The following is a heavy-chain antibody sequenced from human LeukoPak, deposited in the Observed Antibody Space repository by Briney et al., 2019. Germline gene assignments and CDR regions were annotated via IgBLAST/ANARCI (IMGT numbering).Heavy chain of an antibody. CDR3: ARVITAALSTTYCYICGAQFDP. J-gene: IGHJ5*02. V-gene: IGHV4-61*01. CDR2: IYYTGST. Sequence: PSETLSLTCTVSGGSVSSGSYYWSWIRQPPGEGLEWIGSIYYTGSTNYNPSLKSRVTISVDTSNNQFSLKLRSVTAADTAVYYCARVITAALSTTYCYICGAQFDPWGQGTLVTVSS. CDR1: GGSVSSGSYY. D-gene: IGHD2-2*02.